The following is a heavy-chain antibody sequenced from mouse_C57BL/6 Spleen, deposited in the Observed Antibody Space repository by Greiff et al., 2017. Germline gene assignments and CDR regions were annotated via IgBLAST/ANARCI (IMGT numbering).Heavy chain of an antibody. CDR2: IEPSDSYT. CDR3: ARERVYYGKDFDV. V-gene: IGHV1-50*01. D-gene: IGHD2-1*01. J-gene: IGHJ1*03. Sequence: VQLQQPGAELVKPGASVKLSCKASGYTFTSYWMQWVQQRPGQGLEWIGEIEPSDSYTNYNQKFKGKATLTVDTSSSTAYMQLSSLTSEDSAVYYCARERVYYGKDFDVWGTGTTVTVSS. CDR1: GYTFTSYW.